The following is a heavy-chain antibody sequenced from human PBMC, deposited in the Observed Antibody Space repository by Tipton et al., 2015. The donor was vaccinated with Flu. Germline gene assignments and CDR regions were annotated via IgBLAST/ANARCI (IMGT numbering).Heavy chain of an antibody. V-gene: IGHV4-61*02. J-gene: IGHJ2*01. CDR3: ARDPLIIRYDASSGYSVDWYFDL. CDR2: IYTSGST. CDR1: GGSISSGSYY. D-gene: IGHD3-22*01. Sequence: LRLSCSVSGGSISSGSYYWSWVRQSAGKGLEWIGRIYTSGSTNYNPSLKSRVTISTDTSKNQFSLNVTSVTAADTAVYYCARDPLIIRYDASSGYSVDWYFDLWGRGTLVVVSS.